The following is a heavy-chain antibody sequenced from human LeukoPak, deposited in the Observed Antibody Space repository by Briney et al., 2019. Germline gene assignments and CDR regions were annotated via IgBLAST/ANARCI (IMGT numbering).Heavy chain of an antibody. CDR1: GFSVSTSGVV. CDR3: AHRTSVTSVDY. J-gene: IGHJ4*02. Sequence: VSGPTLVNPTQTLTLTCTLFGFSVSTSGVVVGWVRQPPGKAPEWLAFIYWNDDKRYSPSLTSRLTITRDTSKNQVVLTMTNMDPVDTATYYCAHRTSVTSVDYWGQGTLVTVSS. D-gene: IGHD4-17*01. CDR2: IYWNDDK. V-gene: IGHV2-5*01.